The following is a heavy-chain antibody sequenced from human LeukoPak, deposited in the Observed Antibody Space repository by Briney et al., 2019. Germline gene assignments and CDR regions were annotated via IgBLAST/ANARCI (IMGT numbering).Heavy chain of an antibody. CDR3: ARHGAPSHNNAFDI. Sequence: SETLSLTCAVYGGSFSGYYWSWIRQPPGKGLEWIGEINHSGSTNYNPSLKSRVTISVDTSKNQFSLRLSSVTAADTAVYYRARHGAPSHNNAFDIWGQGTMVTVSS. CDR2: INHSGST. V-gene: IGHV4-34*01. CDR1: GGSFSGYY. J-gene: IGHJ3*02. D-gene: IGHD3-16*01.